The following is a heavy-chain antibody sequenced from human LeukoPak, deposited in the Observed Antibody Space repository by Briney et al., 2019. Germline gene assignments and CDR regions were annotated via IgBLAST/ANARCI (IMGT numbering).Heavy chain of an antibody. J-gene: IGHJ4*02. Sequence: GASVKISCKASGYTFSSYYMHWVRQAPGQGLEWMGIINPSGGSTSYAQKFQGRVTMTRDTSTSTVYMELSSLRSEDTAVYYCARARYCSSTSCYLDYWGQGTLVTVSS. D-gene: IGHD2-2*01. CDR1: GYTFSSYY. V-gene: IGHV1-46*01. CDR3: ARARYCSSTSCYLDY. CDR2: INPSGGST.